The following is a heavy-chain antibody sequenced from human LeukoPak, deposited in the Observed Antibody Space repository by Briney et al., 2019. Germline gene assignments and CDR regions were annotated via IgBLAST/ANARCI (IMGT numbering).Heavy chain of an antibody. CDR2: ISYDGSNK. D-gene: IGHD1-26*01. Sequence: GGSLRLSCAASGFTFSSYPMHWVRQTPGKGLEWVAVISYDGSNKYYADSVKGRFTISRDNSKNTLYLQMNSLRAEDTAVYYCAKFGSYYNYWGQGTLVTVSS. V-gene: IGHV3-30*18. J-gene: IGHJ4*02. CDR1: GFTFSSYP. CDR3: AKFGSYYNY.